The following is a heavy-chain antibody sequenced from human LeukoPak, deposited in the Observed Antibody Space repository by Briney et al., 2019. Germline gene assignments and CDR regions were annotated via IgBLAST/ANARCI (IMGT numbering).Heavy chain of an antibody. CDR2: IYTSGST. V-gene: IGHV4-61*02. D-gene: IGHD6-19*01. Sequence: SETLSLTCTVSDYSISSGYYWGWIRQPAGKGLEWIGRIYTSGSTNYNPSLKSRVTISVDTSKNQFSLKLSSVTAADTAVYYCARGSIAVAGNPFDYWGQGTLVTVSS. J-gene: IGHJ4*02. CDR3: ARGSIAVAGNPFDY. CDR1: DYSISSGYY.